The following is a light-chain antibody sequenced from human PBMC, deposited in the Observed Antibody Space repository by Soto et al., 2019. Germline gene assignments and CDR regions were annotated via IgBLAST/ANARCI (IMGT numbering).Light chain of an antibody. CDR3: KQYNNCTHSTSGT. J-gene: IGKJ2*01. CDR1: QSVSSN. Sequence: EIVMTQSPATLSVSPGERATLSCRASQSVSSNLAWYQQKPGQAPRLLIYGASTRATGIPARFSGSGSGTEFTLTISRLQSEDFAVYYCKQYNNCTHSTSGTFGQGTKLEIK. V-gene: IGKV3-15*01. CDR2: GAS.